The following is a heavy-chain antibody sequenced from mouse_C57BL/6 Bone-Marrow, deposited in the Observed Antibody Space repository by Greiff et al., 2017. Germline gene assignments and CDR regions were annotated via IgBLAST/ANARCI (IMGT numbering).Heavy chain of an antibody. Sequence: DVTSVESGGDLVKPGGSLKLSCAASGFTFSSYGMSLVRQTPDKRLEWVATISSGGSYNYYPGSVKGRFTISRDNAKNTLYLQMSSLKSEDAAMYYCGRQDRTVVAGNWGQGTLVTVSA. CDR1: GFTFSSYG. D-gene: IGHD1-1*01. CDR2: ISSGGSYN. J-gene: IGHJ3*01. V-gene: IGHV5-6*02. CDR3: GRQDRTVVAGN.